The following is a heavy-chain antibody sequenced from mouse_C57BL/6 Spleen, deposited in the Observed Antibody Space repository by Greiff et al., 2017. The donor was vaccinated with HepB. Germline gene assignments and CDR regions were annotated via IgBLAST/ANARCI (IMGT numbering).Heavy chain of an antibody. CDR1: GFTFSSYG. V-gene: IGHV5-6*01. J-gene: IGHJ2*01. D-gene: IGHD2-4*01. CDR3: ARHPYDYDGYYFDY. Sequence: EVQLVESGGDLVKPGGSLKLSCAASGFTFSSYGMSWVRQTPDKRLEWVATISSGGSYTYYPDSVKGRFTISRDNAKNTLYLQMSSLKSEDTAMYYCARHPYDYDGYYFDYWGQGTTLTVSS. CDR2: ISSGGSYT.